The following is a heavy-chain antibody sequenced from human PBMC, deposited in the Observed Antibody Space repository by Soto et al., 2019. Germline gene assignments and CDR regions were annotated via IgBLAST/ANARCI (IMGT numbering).Heavy chain of an antibody. CDR1: GYTLTELS. D-gene: IGHD3-16*01. Sequence: ASVKVSCKVSGYTLTELSMHWVRQAPGKGLEWMGGFDPEDGETIYAQKFQGRVTMTEDTSTDTAYMELSSLRSEDTAVYYCATSSAERIMITFGGVRPFDYSGQGTLVTVSS. CDR2: FDPEDGET. J-gene: IGHJ4*02. CDR3: ATSSAERIMITFGGVRPFDY. V-gene: IGHV1-24*01.